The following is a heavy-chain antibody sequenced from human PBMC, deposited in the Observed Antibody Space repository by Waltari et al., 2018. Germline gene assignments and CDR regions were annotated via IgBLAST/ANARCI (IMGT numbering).Heavy chain of an antibody. V-gene: IGHV1-46*01. CDR3: ARAGSQYYYGSGTDY. CDR1: GYTFTSYY. Sequence: QVQLVQSGAEVKKPGASVKVSCKASGYTFTSYYMHWVRQAPGQGLEWMGIINPSGGSPSYAQKFQGRVTMTRDTSTSTVYMELSSLRSEDTAVYYCARAGSQYYYGSGTDYWGQGTLVTVSS. D-gene: IGHD3-10*01. J-gene: IGHJ4*02. CDR2: INPSGGSP.